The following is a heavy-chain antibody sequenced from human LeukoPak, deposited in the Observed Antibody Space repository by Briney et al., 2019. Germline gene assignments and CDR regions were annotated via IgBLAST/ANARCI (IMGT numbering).Heavy chain of an antibody. CDR3: ARDGSAAGMDY. CDR2: IYYSGST. CDR1: GGSISSYY. Sequence: SETLSLTCTVSGGSISSYYWSWIRQPPGKGLEWIGYIYYSGSTNYNPSLKSRVTISVDTSKYQFSLKLSSVTAADTAVYYCARDGSAAGMDYWGQGTLVTASS. D-gene: IGHD6-13*01. J-gene: IGHJ4*02. V-gene: IGHV4-59*01.